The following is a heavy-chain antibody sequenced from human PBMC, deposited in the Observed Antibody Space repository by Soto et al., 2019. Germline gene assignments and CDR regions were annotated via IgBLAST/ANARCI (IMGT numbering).Heavy chain of an antibody. D-gene: IGHD4-17*01. CDR1: GFTFSRDG. CDR2: ITDNGGST. J-gene: IGHJ4*02. CDR3: ATERATTTPFDY. V-gene: IGHV3-23*01. Sequence: EGSLRLSCAASGFTFSRDGMSWVRQAPGKGLEWVSLITDNGGSTYYADSVKGRFTISRDNTKNTLFLQMNSLRAEDTAVYYCATERATTTPFDYWGQGDLVTVSS.